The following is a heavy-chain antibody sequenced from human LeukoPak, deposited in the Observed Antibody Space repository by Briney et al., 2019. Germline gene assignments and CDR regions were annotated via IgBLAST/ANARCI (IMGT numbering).Heavy chain of an antibody. Sequence: GRSLRLSCAASGFTFSSYWMSWVRQAPGKGLKWLANIKQDGSEKYYVDSVKGRFTISRDNAKNSLYLQMNSLRAEDTAVYYCARARYPKYYYGSGSTNWFDPWGQGTLVTVSS. CDR2: IKQDGSEK. CDR1: GFTFSSYW. D-gene: IGHD3-10*01. V-gene: IGHV3-7*01. CDR3: ARARYPKYYYGSGSTNWFDP. J-gene: IGHJ5*02.